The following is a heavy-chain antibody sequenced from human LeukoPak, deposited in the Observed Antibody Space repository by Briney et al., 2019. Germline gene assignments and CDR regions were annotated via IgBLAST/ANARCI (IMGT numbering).Heavy chain of an antibody. CDR1: VGSISSSSYY. Sequence: SETLSLTCTVSVGSISSSSYYWGWIRQPPGKGLEWIGSIYYSGSTYYNPSLKSRVTISVDTSKNQFSLKLSSVTAADTAVYYCARPGYSGYVDYWGQGTLVTVSS. D-gene: IGHD1-26*01. J-gene: IGHJ4*02. CDR3: ARPGYSGYVDY. V-gene: IGHV4-39*01. CDR2: IYYSGST.